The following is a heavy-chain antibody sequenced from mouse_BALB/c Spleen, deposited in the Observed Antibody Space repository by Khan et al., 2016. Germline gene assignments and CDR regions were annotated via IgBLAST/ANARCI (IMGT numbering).Heavy chain of an antibody. Sequence: VQLKQSGAELVKPGASVKLSCTASGFNIKDTYIHWVKQSPEQGLEWIGRIDPATGNTKFDPKFKGKATVTADTSSNTAYLHLSSLTSEDTVVYYCAGDYGTSYDYWGQGTTLTVSS. V-gene: IGHV14-3*02. CDR3: AGDYGTSYDY. D-gene: IGHD1-1*01. CDR1: GFNIKDTY. J-gene: IGHJ2*01. CDR2: IDPATGNT.